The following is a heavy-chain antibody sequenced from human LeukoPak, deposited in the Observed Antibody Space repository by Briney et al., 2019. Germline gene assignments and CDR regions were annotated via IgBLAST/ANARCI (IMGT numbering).Heavy chain of an antibody. CDR1: GFTFSRHA. J-gene: IGHJ5*02. Sequence: PGRSLRLSCAASGFTFSRHAMHWVRQAPGKGLEWVAVIANDGRDKKYVDFVKGRFSISRDNSKNTLYLQMNSLRAEDTAVYYCAHQDPSSDFWSGYIPLGPFDPWGQGTLVTVSS. V-gene: IGHV3-30*03. CDR2: IANDGRDK. D-gene: IGHD3-3*01. CDR3: AHQDPSSDFWSGYIPLGPFDP.